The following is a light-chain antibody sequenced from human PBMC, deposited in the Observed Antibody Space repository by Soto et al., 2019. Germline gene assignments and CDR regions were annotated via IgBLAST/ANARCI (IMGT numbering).Light chain of an antibody. CDR1: SSNIGSNY. J-gene: IGLJ3*02. Sequence: QPVLSQSPSASGTPGQRVTISCSGSSSNIGSNYVYWYQQLPGTAPKLLIFNNNQRPSGVPDRFSGSKSGTSASLAISGLRSEDEADYYCAAWDDSLTGPVFGGGTKVTVL. CDR2: NNN. CDR3: AAWDDSLTGPV. V-gene: IGLV1-47*01.